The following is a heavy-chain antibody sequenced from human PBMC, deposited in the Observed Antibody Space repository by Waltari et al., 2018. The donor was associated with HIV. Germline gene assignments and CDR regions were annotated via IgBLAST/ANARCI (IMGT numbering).Heavy chain of an antibody. Sequence: QVPLVQSGAEVKKPGASVKLSCTVSGYTLSEFSMHWVRQAPGKGLEWMGGLDPEQGKTIYAQNFQGRVTMTEDAATDTAYMELSSLRSEDTAVYYCTTEGLYCSGGTCYSRFDPWGQGTLVTVSS. J-gene: IGHJ5*02. D-gene: IGHD2-15*01. V-gene: IGHV1-24*01. CDR3: TTEGLYCSGGTCYSRFDP. CDR1: GYTLSEFS. CDR2: LDPEQGKT.